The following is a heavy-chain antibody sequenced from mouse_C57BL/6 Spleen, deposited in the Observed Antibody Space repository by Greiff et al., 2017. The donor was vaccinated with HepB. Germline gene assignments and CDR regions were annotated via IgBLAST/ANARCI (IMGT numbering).Heavy chain of an antibody. CDR3: AREWDWYVDV. J-gene: IGHJ1*03. Sequence: QVQLQQSGPELVKPGASVKISCKASGYAFSSSWMNWVKQRPGKGLEWIGRIYPGDGDTNYNGKFKGKATLTADKSSSTAYMQLSSLTSEDSAVYFCAREWDWYVDVWGTGTTVTVSS. V-gene: IGHV1-82*01. CDR1: GYAFSSSW. CDR2: IYPGDGDT.